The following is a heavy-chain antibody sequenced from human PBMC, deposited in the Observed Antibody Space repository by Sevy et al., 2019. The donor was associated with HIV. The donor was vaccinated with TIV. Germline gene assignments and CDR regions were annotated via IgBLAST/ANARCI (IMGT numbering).Heavy chain of an antibody. V-gene: IGHV3-74*03. Sequence: GGSLRLSCAGSGFSITSYWMHWVRQAPGKGLVWVSRMNEDGSVTKHADSVRGRFTISRDNAKNTLYLQMNSLRVEDTAVYYCVKDLGGPTDYWGQGTLVTVSS. D-gene: IGHD3-16*01. CDR2: MNEDGSVT. J-gene: IGHJ4*02. CDR1: GFSITSYW. CDR3: VKDLGGPTDY.